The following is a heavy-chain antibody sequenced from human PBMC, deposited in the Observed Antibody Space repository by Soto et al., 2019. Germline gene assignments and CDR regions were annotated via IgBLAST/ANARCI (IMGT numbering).Heavy chain of an antibody. J-gene: IGHJ5*02. CDR1: GYTFTSYD. Sequence: ASVKVSCKASGYTFTSYDINWVRQATGQGIEWMGWMNPNSGNTGYAQKFQGRVTMTRNTSISTAYMELSSLRSEDTAVYYCARGHRWDYGDANGDWFDPWGQGTLVTVSS. D-gene: IGHD4-17*01. V-gene: IGHV1-8*01. CDR2: MNPNSGNT. CDR3: ARGHRWDYGDANGDWFDP.